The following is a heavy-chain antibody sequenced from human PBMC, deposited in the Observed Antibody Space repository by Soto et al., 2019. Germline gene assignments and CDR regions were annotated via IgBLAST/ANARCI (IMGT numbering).Heavy chain of an antibody. J-gene: IGHJ4*02. CDR3: ARAGGTLVDHCYYDS. D-gene: IGHD3-10*01. Sequence: QVQLVQSGPEVKKPGSSVKVSCKTSEGTFSSYAISWVRQAPGEGLEWMGQIIPMFGTANYAQKFQGRVTITADRSTSTAYRELSSLRAADTAIYYCARAGGTLVDHCYYDSWGQGTLVTVSS. CDR1: EGTFSSYA. V-gene: IGHV1-69*06. CDR2: IIPMFGTA.